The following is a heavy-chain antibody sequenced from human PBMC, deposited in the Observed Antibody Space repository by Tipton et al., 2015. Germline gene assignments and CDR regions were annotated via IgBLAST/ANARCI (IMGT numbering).Heavy chain of an antibody. CDR2: IWYDGSNR. CDR3: ARDGSWYSSSWYYFDY. Sequence: SLRLSCAASGFTFSSYGMHWVRQAPGKGLEWVAVIWYDGSNRYYADSVKGRLTISRDNSKNTLYLQMHSLRAEDTAVYFCARDGSWYSSSWYYFDYWGQGTLVTVSS. J-gene: IGHJ4*02. V-gene: IGHV3-33*08. D-gene: IGHD6-13*01. CDR1: GFTFSSYG.